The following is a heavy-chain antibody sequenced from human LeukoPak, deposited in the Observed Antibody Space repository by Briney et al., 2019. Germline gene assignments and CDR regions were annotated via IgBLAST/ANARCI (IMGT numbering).Heavy chain of an antibody. CDR3: ARNAYCDSTNCYAWFDP. CDR2: IVPHSGGT. Sequence: ASVKVSCKASGYTFTDYYIHWVRQAPGQGLEWMGWIVPHSGGTNYAQNYQGRITMTRDTSISTAYMELSSLRSDDTAVYYCARNAYCDSTNCYAWFDPWGQGTLVAVSS. V-gene: IGHV1-2*02. D-gene: IGHD2-2*01. J-gene: IGHJ5*02. CDR1: GYTFTDYY.